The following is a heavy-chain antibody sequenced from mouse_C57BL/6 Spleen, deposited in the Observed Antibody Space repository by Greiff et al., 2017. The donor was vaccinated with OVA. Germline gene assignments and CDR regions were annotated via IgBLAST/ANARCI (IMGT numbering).Heavy chain of an antibody. CDR2: IDTSDSYT. CDR1: GYTFTSYW. V-gene: IGHV1-59*01. CDR3: TRLDY. Sequence: QVQLQQPGAELVRPGTSVKLSCKASGYTFTSYWMHWVKQRPGQGLEWIGVIDTSDSYTNYNQKFKGKATLTVDTSSSTAYMQLSSLATDDSAVYYCTRLDYWGQGTTLTVSS. J-gene: IGHJ2*01.